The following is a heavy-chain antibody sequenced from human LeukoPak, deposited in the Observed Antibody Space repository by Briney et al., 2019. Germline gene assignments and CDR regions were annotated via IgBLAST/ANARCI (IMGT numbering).Heavy chain of an antibody. CDR3: AKDRTVGASYWYFDL. J-gene: IGHJ2*01. CDR2: IYSGGST. D-gene: IGHD1-26*01. CDR1: GFTVSSNY. V-gene: IGHV3-53*01. Sequence: GGSLRLSCAASGFTVSSNYMSWVRQAPGKGLEWVSVIYSGGSTYYADSVKGRFTISRDSSRNTLFLHMNTLRAEDTAIYYCAKDRTVGASYWYFDLWGRGTLVTVSS.